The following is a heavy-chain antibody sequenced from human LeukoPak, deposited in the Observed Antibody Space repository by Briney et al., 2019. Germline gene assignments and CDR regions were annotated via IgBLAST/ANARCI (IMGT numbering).Heavy chain of an antibody. V-gene: IGHV1-8*01. D-gene: IGHD5-24*01. CDR1: GYTFTSYD. J-gene: IGHJ5*02. CDR3: ARGRAGTRDGYNTAIWFDP. Sequence: ASVKVSCKASGYTFTSYDINWVRQATGQGLEWMGWMNPNSGNTGYAQKFQGRVTMTRNTSISTAYMELSSLRSEDTAVYSCARGRAGTRDGYNTAIWFDPWGQGTLVTVSS. CDR2: MNPNSGNT.